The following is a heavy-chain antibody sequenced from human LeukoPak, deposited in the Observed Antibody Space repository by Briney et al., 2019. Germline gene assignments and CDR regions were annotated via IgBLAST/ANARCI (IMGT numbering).Heavy chain of an antibody. CDR2: IYHSGST. Sequence: SETLSLTCTVSGYSISSGYYWGWIRQPPGKGLEWIGSIYHSGSTYYNPSLKSRVTISVDTSKNQFSLKLSSVTAADTAVYYCARHVFSYYDILTGYPNRGFDYWGQGTLVTVSS. V-gene: IGHV4-38-2*02. D-gene: IGHD3-9*01. J-gene: IGHJ4*02. CDR1: GYSISSGYY. CDR3: ARHVFSYYDILTGYPNRGFDY.